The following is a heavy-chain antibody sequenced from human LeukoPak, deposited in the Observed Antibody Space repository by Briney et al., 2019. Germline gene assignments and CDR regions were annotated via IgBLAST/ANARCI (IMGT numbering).Heavy chain of an antibody. D-gene: IGHD6-13*01. CDR1: GDSISNYY. V-gene: IGHV4-4*07. CDR3: AREAAAGTFYFDY. J-gene: IGHJ4*02. CDR2: IYSSGST. Sequence: PSETLSHTCTVSGDSISNYYWSWIRQPAGKGLESIGRIYSSGSTNYNPSLKSRVTMSVDTSKNQFSLKVSSVTAADTAVYHCAREAAAGTFYFDYWGQGTLVTVSS.